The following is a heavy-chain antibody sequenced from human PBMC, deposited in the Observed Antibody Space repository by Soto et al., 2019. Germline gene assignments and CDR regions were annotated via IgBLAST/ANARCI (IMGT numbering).Heavy chain of an antibody. Sequence: ASVKVSCKASGYTFTGYYMHWVRQAPGQGLEWMGWINPNSGGTNYAQKFQGRVTMTRDTPISTAYMELSRLRSDDTAVYYCARGGDIVVVPAAISYYYYGMDVWGQGTTVTVSS. D-gene: IGHD2-2*01. J-gene: IGHJ6*02. V-gene: IGHV1-2*02. CDR1: GYTFTGYY. CDR3: ARGGDIVVVPAAISYYYYGMDV. CDR2: INPNSGGT.